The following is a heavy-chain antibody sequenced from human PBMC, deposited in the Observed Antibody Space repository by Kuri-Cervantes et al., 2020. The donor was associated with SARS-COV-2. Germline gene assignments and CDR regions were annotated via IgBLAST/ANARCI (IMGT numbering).Heavy chain of an antibody. V-gene: IGHV5-10-1*01. Sequence: KVSCKGSGYTFPRHWIDWVRQMPGKGLEWIGRIDPTDSYTNYSPSFQGHVTISADKSINTAYLQWSSLKASDTATYYCATQGYYETGGYQWFDPWGQGTLVTVSS. CDR1: GYTFPRHW. J-gene: IGHJ5*02. D-gene: IGHD3-22*01. CDR3: ATQGYYETGGYQWFDP. CDR2: IDPTDSYT.